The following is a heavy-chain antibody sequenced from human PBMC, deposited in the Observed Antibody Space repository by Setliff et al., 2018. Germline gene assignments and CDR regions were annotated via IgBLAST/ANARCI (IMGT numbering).Heavy chain of an antibody. CDR3: AREQWLDPPGYCYMDV. D-gene: IGHD6-19*01. J-gene: IGHJ6*03. CDR1: GYSISSGYI. CDR2: IGHTGSI. Sequence: PSETLSLTCTVSGYSISSGYIWGWIRQPPGKGLEWVGNIGHTGSINYNPSLKSRVTMSIDTSKNQFSLKLNSVTAADMAVYYCAREQWLDPPGYCYMDVWAKGTTVTVSS. V-gene: IGHV4-38-2*02.